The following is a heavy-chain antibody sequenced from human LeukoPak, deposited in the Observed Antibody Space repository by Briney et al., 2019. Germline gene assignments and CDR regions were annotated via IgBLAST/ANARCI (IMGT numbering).Heavy chain of an antibody. Sequence: GASVKVSCKVSGYTLTELSMHWVRQAPGKGLEWMGGFDLGDGETIFARKFQGRVTMTEDTSTDTAYMELRSLTSEDTAVYYCAAGDPWHLLDYWGQGTLVTVSS. CDR1: GYTLTELS. V-gene: IGHV1-24*01. D-gene: IGHD5-12*01. J-gene: IGHJ4*02. CDR2: FDLGDGET. CDR3: AAGDPWHLLDY.